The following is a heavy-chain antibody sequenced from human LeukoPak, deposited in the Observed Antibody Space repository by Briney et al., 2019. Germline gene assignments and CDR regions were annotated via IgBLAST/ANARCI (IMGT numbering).Heavy chain of an antibody. CDR2: IYYSGRT. CDR1: GDSVSRSDSY. Sequence: SETLSLTCSVSGDSVSRSDSYWDWIRQPPGKGLEWIGTIYYSGRTYYSPSLKSRVTMSVDPSNNQFSLNLRAVTAADTAVYYCARRRYYNGSGYLEWGQGTLLSVSS. CDR3: ARRRYYNGSGYLE. J-gene: IGHJ1*01. V-gene: IGHV4-39*01. D-gene: IGHD3-22*01.